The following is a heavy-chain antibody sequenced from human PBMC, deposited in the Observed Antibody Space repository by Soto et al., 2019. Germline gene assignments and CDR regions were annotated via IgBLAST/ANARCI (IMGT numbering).Heavy chain of an antibody. CDR2: INHSGST. Sequence: LETLSLTCAVYGGSFSGYYWSWIRQPPGKGLEWIGEINHSGSTNYNPSLKSRVAISVDTSKNQFSLKLKSVTAADTAIYYCARRTVNIRTFYSGLKTHCFDYWGQGAPVTVSS. V-gene: IGHV4-34*01. D-gene: IGHD6-19*01. CDR3: ARRTVNIRTFYSGLKTHCFDY. J-gene: IGHJ4*02. CDR1: GGSFSGYY.